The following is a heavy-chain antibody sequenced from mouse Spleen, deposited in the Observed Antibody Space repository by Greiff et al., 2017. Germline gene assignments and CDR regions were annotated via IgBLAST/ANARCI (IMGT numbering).Heavy chain of an antibody. CDR1: GFTFSDYG. J-gene: IGHJ1*03. D-gene: IGHD4-1*01. CDR3: ARHWDKWYFDV. Sequence: EVKLMESGGGLVKPGGSLKLSCAASGFTFSDYGMHWVRQAPEKGLEWVAYISSGSSTIYYADTVKGRFTISRDNAKNTLFLQMTSLRSEDTAMYYCARHWDKWYFDVWGTGTTVTVSS. CDR2: ISSGSSTI. V-gene: IGHV5-17*01.